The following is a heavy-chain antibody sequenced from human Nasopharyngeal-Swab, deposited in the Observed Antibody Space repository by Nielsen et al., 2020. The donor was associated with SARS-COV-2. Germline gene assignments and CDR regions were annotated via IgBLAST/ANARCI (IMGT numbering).Heavy chain of an antibody. CDR3: ARDLPRYSSSERYGDYFWFDP. CDR2: IYYSGST. J-gene: IGHJ5*02. Sequence: SETLSLTCTISGGSISSYYWSWIRQPPGKGLEWIGYIYYSGSTNYNSSLKSRVTISVDTSKNQFSLKLSSVTAADTAVYYCARDLPRYSSSERYGDYFWFDPWGQGTLVTVSS. V-gene: IGHV4-59*01. CDR1: GGSISSYY. D-gene: IGHD6-6*01.